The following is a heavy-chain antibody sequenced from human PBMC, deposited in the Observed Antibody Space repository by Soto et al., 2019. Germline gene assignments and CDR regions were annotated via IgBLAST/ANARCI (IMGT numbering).Heavy chain of an antibody. CDR2: ISHDGINK. CDR3: ARDMYSSDYFVKWFEP. D-gene: IGHD6-19*01. J-gene: IGHJ5*02. V-gene: IGHV3-30-3*01. Sequence: QVRLVESGGGEVQPGRSLRLSCTASGFSFSSYAMYWFRQPPGKGLEWEAVISHDGINKHYADSVKGRVTVSRDNSNHSLDLQLNSLRGEDTAMYYCARDMYSSDYFVKWFEPWGQGTLVTVSS. CDR1: GFSFSSYA.